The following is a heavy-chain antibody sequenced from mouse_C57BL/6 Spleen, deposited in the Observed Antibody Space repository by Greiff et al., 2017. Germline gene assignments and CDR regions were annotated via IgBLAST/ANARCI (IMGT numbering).Heavy chain of an antibody. CDR2: IYPGGGYT. CDR3: ARFDYDGVFAY. D-gene: IGHD2-4*01. V-gene: IGHV1-63*01. CDR1: GYTFTNYW. J-gene: IGHJ3*01. Sequence: QVQLQQSGAELVRPGTSVKMSCTASGYTFTNYWIGWAKQWPGHGLEWIGDIYPGGGYTNYTAKLTGKDTVTADKSSSTSYMQFSSLTSEDSAIYYCARFDYDGVFAYWGQGTLVTVSA.